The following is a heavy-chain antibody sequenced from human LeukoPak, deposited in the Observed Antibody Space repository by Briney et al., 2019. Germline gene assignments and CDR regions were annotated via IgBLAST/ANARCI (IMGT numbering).Heavy chain of an antibody. CDR3: ASMSTVTTFDY. Sequence: GGSLRLSCAASGFTSSSYAMSWVRQAPGEGLEWVSAISGSGGSTSYADSVKGRFTISRDNSKNTLYLQMTSLRAEEPAVYYVASMSTVTTFDYWGQGTLVTVSS. CDR1: GFTSSSYA. V-gene: IGHV3-23*01. J-gene: IGHJ4*02. D-gene: IGHD4-11*01. CDR2: ISGSGGST.